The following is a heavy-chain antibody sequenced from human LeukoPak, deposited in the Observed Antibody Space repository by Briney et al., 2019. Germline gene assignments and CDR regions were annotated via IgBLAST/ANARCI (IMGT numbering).Heavy chain of an antibody. CDR1: GFTFSDYY. D-gene: IGHD3-9*01. CDR3: ARVRPFDWLGGFDH. V-gene: IGHV3-11*01. Sequence: GGSLRLSCAASGFTFSDYYMSWIRQAPGKGLEWVSYISDSGRKVYYADSMKGRFTISRDNAKNSLSLQMNSLRAEDTAVYYCARVRPFDWLGGFDHWGQGTLVTVSS. CDR2: ISDSGRKV. J-gene: IGHJ4*02.